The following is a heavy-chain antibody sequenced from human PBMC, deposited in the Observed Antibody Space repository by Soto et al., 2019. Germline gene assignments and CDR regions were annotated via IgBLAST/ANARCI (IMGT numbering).Heavy chain of an antibody. J-gene: IGHJ4*02. V-gene: IGHV3-33*01. CDR1: GFTFSSSG. CDR3: GTVVKNAGDY. D-gene: IGHD2-15*01. Sequence: QVQLVESGGGVVQPGRSLRLSCAASGFTFSSSGMHWVRQAPGKGLEWVAAIWYDGSNKYYADSVKGRFTISRDNSKNTLYLQMNSLRAEDTAVYYCGTVVKNAGDYWGQGTLVTVSS. CDR2: IWYDGSNK.